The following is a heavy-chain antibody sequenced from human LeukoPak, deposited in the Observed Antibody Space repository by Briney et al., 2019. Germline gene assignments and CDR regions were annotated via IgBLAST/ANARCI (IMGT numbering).Heavy chain of an antibody. Sequence: GRSLRLSCGASGSTFSTYGMHWVRQAPGKGLEWVAVIWHDGSNKYYADSVKGRFTISRDNSKNTLYLQMNSLRAEDTGVYYCARAVGPYDYWGQGTLVTVSS. CDR2: IWHDGSNK. D-gene: IGHD3-10*01. CDR1: GSTFSTYG. V-gene: IGHV3-33*01. CDR3: ARAVGPYDY. J-gene: IGHJ4*02.